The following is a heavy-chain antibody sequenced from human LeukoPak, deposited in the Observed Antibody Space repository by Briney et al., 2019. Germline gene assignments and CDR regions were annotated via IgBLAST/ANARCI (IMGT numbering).Heavy chain of an antibody. J-gene: IGHJ3*02. CDR1: GFTFSSYG. CDR3: AKQRTYYYGSGSYYNWAFDI. V-gene: IGHV3-30*02. CDR2: IRYDGSNK. Sequence: GGSLRLSCAASGFTFSSYGMHWVRQAPGKGLEWVAFIRYDGSNKYYADSVKGRFTISRDNSKNTLYLQMNSLRAEDTAVYYCAKQRTYYYGSGSYYNWAFDIWGQGTMVTVPS. D-gene: IGHD3-10*01.